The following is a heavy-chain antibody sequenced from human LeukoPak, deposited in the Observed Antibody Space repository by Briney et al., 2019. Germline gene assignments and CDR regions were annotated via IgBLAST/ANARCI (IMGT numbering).Heavy chain of an antibody. CDR3: ARIWAAFQLVSDF. D-gene: IGHD3-16*01. V-gene: IGHV1-18*01. CDR1: GYTFNSYL. J-gene: IGHJ4*02. CDR2: ISGHNGNT. Sequence: ASVKVSCKASGYTFNSYLISWVRQVPGQGLEWMGWISGHNGNTDYAQKFKDRVTLTTDSSTSTAYMELRSLTSDDTAVYYCARIWAAFQLVSDFWGQGTLVTVSP.